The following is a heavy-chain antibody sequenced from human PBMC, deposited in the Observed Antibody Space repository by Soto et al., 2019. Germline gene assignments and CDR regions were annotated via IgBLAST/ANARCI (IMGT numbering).Heavy chain of an antibody. J-gene: IGHJ5*02. D-gene: IGHD5-18*01. CDR3: ARTGTPGYSYGFDWFDP. CDR1: GYTFTSYG. V-gene: IGHV1-18*01. CDR2: ISAYNGNT. Sequence: QVQLVQSGAEVKKPGASVKVSCKASGYTFTSYGISWVRQAPGQGLEWMGWISAYNGNTNYAQKLQGRVTMTTDTATSTAYRELRSLRSDDTAVYYCARTGTPGYSYGFDWFDPWGQGTLVTVSS.